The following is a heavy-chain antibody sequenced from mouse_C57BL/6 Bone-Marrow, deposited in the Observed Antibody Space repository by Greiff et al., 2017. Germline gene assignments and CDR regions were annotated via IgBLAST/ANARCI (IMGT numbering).Heavy chain of an antibody. CDR3: ARERDGYDDAMDY. D-gene: IGHD2-2*01. CDR2: INPNNGGT. CDR1: GYTFTDYY. Sequence: EVQLQQSGPELVKPGASVKISCKASGYTFTDYYMNWVKQSHGKSLEWIGDINPNNGGTSYNQKFKGKATLTVDKSSSTAYMELRSLTSEDSAVYYCARERDGYDDAMDYWGQGTSVTVSS. V-gene: IGHV1-26*01. J-gene: IGHJ4*01.